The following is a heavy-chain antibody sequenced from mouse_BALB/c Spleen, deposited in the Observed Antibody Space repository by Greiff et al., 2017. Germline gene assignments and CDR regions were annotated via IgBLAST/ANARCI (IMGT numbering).Heavy chain of an antibody. CDR2: ISSGGST. CDR3: AREYGNYRAMDY. Sequence: EVQLVESGGGLVKPGGSLKLSCAASGFTFSSYAMSWVRQTPEKRLEWVASISSGGSTYYPDSVKGRFTISRDNARNILYLQMSSLRSEDTAMYYCAREYGNYRAMDYWGQGTSVTVSS. CDR1: GFTFSSYA. D-gene: IGHD2-10*02. J-gene: IGHJ4*01. V-gene: IGHV5-6-5*01.